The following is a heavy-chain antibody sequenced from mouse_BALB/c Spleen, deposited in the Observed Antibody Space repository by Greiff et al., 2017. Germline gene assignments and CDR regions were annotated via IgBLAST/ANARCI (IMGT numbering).Heavy chain of an antibody. V-gene: IGHV1-14*01. D-gene: IGHD3-1*01. J-gene: IGHJ4*01. CDR3: ARGLFVGYYAMDY. CDR2: IYPYNDGT. Sequence: VQLKESGPELVKPGASVKMSCKASGYTFTSYVMHWVKQKPGQGLEWIGYIYPYNDGTKYNEKFKGKATLTSDKSSSTAYMELSSLTSEDSAVYYCARGLFVGYYAMDYWGQGTSVTVSS. CDR1: GYTFTSYV.